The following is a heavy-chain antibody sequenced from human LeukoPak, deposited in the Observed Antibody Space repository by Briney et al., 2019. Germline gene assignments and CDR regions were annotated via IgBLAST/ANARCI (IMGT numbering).Heavy chain of an antibody. CDR1: GGSISSSSYY. J-gene: IGHJ3*02. CDR2: IYYSGST. CDR3: ARQILQRQLELWAFDI. V-gene: IGHV4-39*01. D-gene: IGHD6-13*01. Sequence: PSETLSLTCTVSGGSISSSSYYWGWIRQPPGKGLEWIGSIYYSGSTYYNPSLKSRVTISVDTSKNQFSLKLSSVTAADTAVYYCARQILQRQLELWAFDIWGQGTMVTVSS.